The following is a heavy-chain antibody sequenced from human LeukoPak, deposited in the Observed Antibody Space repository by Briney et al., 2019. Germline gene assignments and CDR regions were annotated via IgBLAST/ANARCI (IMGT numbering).Heavy chain of an antibody. D-gene: IGHD1/OR15-1a*01. Sequence: GGSLRPSCAASGFTFSDYYMSWIRQAPGKGLEWVSYISSSGSTIYYADSVKGRFTISRDNAKNSLYLQMNSLRAEDTAVYYCASHLSWNTQNDYWGQGTLVTVSS. V-gene: IGHV3-11*01. CDR1: GFTFSDYY. J-gene: IGHJ4*02. CDR2: ISSSGSTI. CDR3: ASHLSWNTQNDY.